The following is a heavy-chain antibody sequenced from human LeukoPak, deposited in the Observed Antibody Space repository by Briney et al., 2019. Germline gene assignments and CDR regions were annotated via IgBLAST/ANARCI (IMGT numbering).Heavy chain of an antibody. J-gene: IGHJ4*02. CDR2: ISSSSSTI. CDR1: GFTFSDYY. V-gene: IGHV3-11*04. D-gene: IGHD2-15*01. Sequence: GGSLRLSCAASGFTFSDYYMSWIRQAPGKGLEWVSYISSSSSTIYYADSVKGRFTISRDNAKNSLYLQMNSLRAEDTAVYYCARDLRRVVVAATDDYWGQGTLVTVSS. CDR3: ARDLRRVVVAATDDY.